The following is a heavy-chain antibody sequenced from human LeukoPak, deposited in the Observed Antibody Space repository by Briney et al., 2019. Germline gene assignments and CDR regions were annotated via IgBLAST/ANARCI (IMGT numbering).Heavy chain of an antibody. CDR1: GFTFSSYE. J-gene: IGHJ5*02. CDR2: ISSSGSTI. Sequence: PGGSLRLSCAASGFTFSSYEMNWVRQAPGKGLEWVSYISSSGSTIYYADSVKGRFTISRDNAKNSLYLQMNSLRAEDTAVYYCARITMVRGVGFDPWGQGTLVTVSS. D-gene: IGHD3-10*01. V-gene: IGHV3-48*03. CDR3: ARITMVRGVGFDP.